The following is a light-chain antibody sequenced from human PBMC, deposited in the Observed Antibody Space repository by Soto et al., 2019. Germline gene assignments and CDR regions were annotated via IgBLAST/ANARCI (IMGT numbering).Light chain of an antibody. Sequence: EIVMTQSPATLALSPGESATLSCRASQRINSELAWDQQKPGQPPRLLIYGASTRATGVPARFTGSESGSEFTLTISGLQSEDFAVYYCQQGHNWPLTFGQGTRLAI. CDR1: QRINSE. CDR3: QQGHNWPLT. J-gene: IGKJ2*01. CDR2: GAS. V-gene: IGKV3-15*01.